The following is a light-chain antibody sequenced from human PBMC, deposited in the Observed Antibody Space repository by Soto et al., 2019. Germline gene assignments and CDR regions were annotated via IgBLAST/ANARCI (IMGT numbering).Light chain of an antibody. CDR2: EVS. V-gene: IGLV2-8*01. J-gene: IGLJ1*01. CDR1: SSDVGGYNY. CDR3: SSYAGSNTPYV. Sequence: QSALPQPPSASGSPGQSVTISCTGTSSDVGGYNYVSWYQQHPGKAPKLMIYEVSKRPSGVPDRFSGSKSGNTASLTVSGLQAEDEADYYCSSYAGSNTPYVFGTGTKVTLL.